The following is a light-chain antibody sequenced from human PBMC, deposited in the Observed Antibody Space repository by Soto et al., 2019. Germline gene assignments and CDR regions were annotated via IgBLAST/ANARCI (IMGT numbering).Light chain of an antibody. CDR1: SSDVGGYNY. Sequence: SVLAQPPSASGSPGQSVTISCTGTSSDVGGYNYVSWYQQHPGKAPKLMIYEVSNRPSGVSNRFSGSKSGNTASLTISGLQAEDEADYYCSSYTSSSTLGYVFGTGTKVTVL. CDR3: SSYTSSSTLGYV. V-gene: IGLV2-14*01. CDR2: EVS. J-gene: IGLJ1*01.